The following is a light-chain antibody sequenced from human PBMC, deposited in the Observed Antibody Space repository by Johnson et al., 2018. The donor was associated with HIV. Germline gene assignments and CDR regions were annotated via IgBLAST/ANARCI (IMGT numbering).Light chain of an antibody. Sequence: QSVLTQPPSVSAAPGQKVTISCSGSSSNIGNNYVSWYQQLPGTAPKLLIYDNNKRPSGIPDRFSGSKSGTSATLGITGLQTGDEADYYCGTWDSSLSAYVFVTRTKVTVL. V-gene: IGLV1-51*01. CDR2: DNN. CDR3: GTWDSSLSAYV. J-gene: IGLJ1*01. CDR1: SSNIGNNY.